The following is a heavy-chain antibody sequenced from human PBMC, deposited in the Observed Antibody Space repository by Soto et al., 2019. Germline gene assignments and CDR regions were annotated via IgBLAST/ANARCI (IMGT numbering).Heavy chain of an antibody. CDR2: ISGSGGST. Sequence: GGSLRLSCAASGFTFSSYAMSWVRQAPGKGLEWVSAISGSGGSTYYADSVKGRFTISRDNSKNTLYLQMNSLRAEDTAVYYCAKDQLPFSADYYYMDVWGKGTTVTVSS. D-gene: IGHD6-6*01. J-gene: IGHJ6*03. CDR1: GFTFSSYA. CDR3: AKDQLPFSADYYYMDV. V-gene: IGHV3-23*01.